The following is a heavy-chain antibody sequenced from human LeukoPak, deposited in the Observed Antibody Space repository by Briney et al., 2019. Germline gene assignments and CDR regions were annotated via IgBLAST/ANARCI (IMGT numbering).Heavy chain of an antibody. CDR3: ARPGGSGSYNWFDP. J-gene: IGHJ5*02. Sequence: SETLSLTCAAYGGSFSGYYWSWIRQPPGKGLEWIGEINHSGSTNYNPSLKSRVTISVDTSKNQFSLKLSSVTAADTAVYYCARPGGSGSYNWFDPWGQGTLVTVSS. CDR1: GGSFSGYY. V-gene: IGHV4-34*01. D-gene: IGHD3-10*01. CDR2: INHSGST.